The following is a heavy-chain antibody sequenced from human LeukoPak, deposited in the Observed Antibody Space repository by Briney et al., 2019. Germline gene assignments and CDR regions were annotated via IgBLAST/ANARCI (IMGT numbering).Heavy chain of an antibody. J-gene: IGHJ4*02. D-gene: IGHD2-2*01. CDR1: GYTFTSYY. Sequence: GASVKVSCKASGYTFTSYYTHWVRQAPGQGLEWMGIINPSGGSTSYAQKFQGRVTMTRDTSTSTVYMELSSLRSEDTAVYYCARENIVVVPAAHEYYFDYWGQGTLVTVSS. CDR3: ARENIVVVPAAHEYYFDY. V-gene: IGHV1-46*01. CDR2: INPSGGST.